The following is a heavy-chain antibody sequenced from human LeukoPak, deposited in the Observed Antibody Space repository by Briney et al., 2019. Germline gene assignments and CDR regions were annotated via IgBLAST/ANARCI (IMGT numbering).Heavy chain of an antibody. V-gene: IGHV6-1*01. CDR1: GDSVSSNSVT. CDR2: TYYRSKWYK. Sequence: SQTLSLTCAISGDSVSSNSVTWNWIRQSPSRGLEWLGRTYYRSKWYKYYAVSVKGRITINPDTSKNQFSLQLNSVTPEDTAVYYCARGPSYFQHWGQGTLVTVSS. CDR3: ARGPSYFQH. J-gene: IGHJ1*01.